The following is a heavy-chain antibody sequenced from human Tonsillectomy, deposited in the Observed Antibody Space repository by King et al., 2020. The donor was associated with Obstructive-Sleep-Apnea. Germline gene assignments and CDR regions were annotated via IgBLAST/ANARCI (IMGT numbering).Heavy chain of an antibody. D-gene: IGHD3-22*01. J-gene: IGHJ3*01. Sequence: QLQESGSGLVKPSQTLSLTCAVSGGSISSGGYSWSWIRQPPGQGLEWIGYIYHTGSTYYNPSLKYRVTIALDRSKNPFSLKLSSVTAADTAVYYCARGLNYYDSTKPFDVWGQGTMVTVSS. V-gene: IGHV4-30-2*01. CDR1: GGSISSGGYS. CDR3: ARGLNYYDSTKPFDV. CDR2: IYHTGST.